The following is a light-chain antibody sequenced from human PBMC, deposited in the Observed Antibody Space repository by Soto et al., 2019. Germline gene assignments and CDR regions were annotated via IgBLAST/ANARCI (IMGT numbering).Light chain of an antibody. V-gene: IGLV8-61*01. CDR3: VLYLGSGIYV. CDR2: STN. CDR1: SDSVSASNY. J-gene: IGLJ1*01. Sequence: QTVVTQAPSFSVSPGGTVTITCGLTSDSVSASNYPSWYQQTPGQTPRTLIYSTNSRSSGVPDRFSGSILGNKAALTITGAQADDESYYYCVLYLGSGIYVFGTGTKLTVL.